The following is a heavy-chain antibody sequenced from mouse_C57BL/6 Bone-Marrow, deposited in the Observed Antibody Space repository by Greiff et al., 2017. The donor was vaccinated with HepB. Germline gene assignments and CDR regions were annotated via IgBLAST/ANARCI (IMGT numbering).Heavy chain of an antibody. J-gene: IGHJ1*03. V-gene: IGHV1-22*01. CDR3: ARSYDSWYFDV. D-gene: IGHD2-4*01. CDR1: GYTFTDYN. CDR2: INPNNGGT. Sequence: EVQRVESGPELVKPGASVKMSCKASGYTFTDYNMHWVKQSHGKSLEWIGYINPNNGGTSYNQKFKGKATLTVNKSSSTAYMELRSLTSEDSAVYYCARSYDSWYFDVWGTGTTVTVSS.